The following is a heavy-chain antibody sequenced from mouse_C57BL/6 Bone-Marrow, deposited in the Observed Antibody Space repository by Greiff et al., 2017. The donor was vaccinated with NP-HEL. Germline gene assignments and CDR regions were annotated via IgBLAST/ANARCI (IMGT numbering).Heavy chain of an antibody. CDR1: GYTFTDHT. V-gene: IGHV1-78*01. Sequence: QVQLKESDAELVKPGASVKISCKVSGYTFTDHTIHWMKQRPEQGLEWIGYIYPRDGSTKYNEKFKGKATLTADKSSSTAYMQLNSLTSEDSPVYFCAREGNYYGSDWYFDVWGTGTTVTVSS. J-gene: IGHJ1*03. CDR3: AREGNYYGSDWYFDV. D-gene: IGHD1-1*01. CDR2: IYPRDGST.